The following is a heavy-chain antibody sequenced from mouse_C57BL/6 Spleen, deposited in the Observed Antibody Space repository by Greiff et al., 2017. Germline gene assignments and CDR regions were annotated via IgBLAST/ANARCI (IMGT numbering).Heavy chain of an antibody. D-gene: IGHD3-3*01. Sequence: QVQLQQPGAELVKPGASVKLSCKASGYTFTSYWMHWVKQRPGQGLEWIGMIHPNSGSTNYNEKFKSKATLTVDKSSSTAYMQLSSLTSEDSAVYDCAREGGQDYAMDYWGQGTSVTVSS. CDR2: IHPNSGST. CDR1: GYTFTSYW. J-gene: IGHJ4*01. CDR3: AREGGQDYAMDY. V-gene: IGHV1-64*01.